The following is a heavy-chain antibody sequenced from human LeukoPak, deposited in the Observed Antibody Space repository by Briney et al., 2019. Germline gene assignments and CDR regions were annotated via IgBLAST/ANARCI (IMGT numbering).Heavy chain of an antibody. D-gene: IGHD4-23*01. CDR1: GYTFTGYY. Sequence: ASVKVSCKASGYTFTGYYMHWVRQAPGQGLEWMGWMNPNSGNTGYAQKCQGRVTMTRNTSISTAYMELSSLRSEDTAVYYCARVLRWYSLYYFDYWGQGTLVTVSS. CDR2: MNPNSGNT. CDR3: ARVLRWYSLYYFDY. J-gene: IGHJ4*02. V-gene: IGHV1-8*02.